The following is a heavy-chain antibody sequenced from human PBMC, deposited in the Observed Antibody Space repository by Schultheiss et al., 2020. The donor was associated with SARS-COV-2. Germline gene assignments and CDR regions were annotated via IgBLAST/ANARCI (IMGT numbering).Heavy chain of an antibody. D-gene: IGHD3-10*01. J-gene: IGHJ4*02. CDR1: GFTFSSYS. Sequence: GGSLRLSCAASGFTFSSYSMNWVRQAPGKGLEWVSYIQYSGRILYADSVKGRFTISRDSAKNSLYLQMNSLRDEDTAVYYCARDTGSAYAMDVWGQGTLVTVSS. CDR2: IQYSGRI. V-gene: IGHV3-48*02. CDR3: ARDTGSAYAMDV.